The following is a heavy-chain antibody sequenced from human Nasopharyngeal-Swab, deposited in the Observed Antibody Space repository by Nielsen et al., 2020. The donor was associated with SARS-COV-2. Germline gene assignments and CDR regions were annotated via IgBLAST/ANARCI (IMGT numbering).Heavy chain of an antibody. CDR1: GFTFSSYG. J-gene: IGHJ5*02. D-gene: IGHD4-17*01. Sequence: GGSLTLSCAASGFTFSSYGMHWVRQAPGKGLEWVAVIWYDGSNKYYADSVKGRFTISRDNSKNTLYLQMNSLRAEDTAVYYCARDTGSINDYGETGWFDPWGQGTLVTVSS. CDR2: IWYDGSNK. V-gene: IGHV3-33*01. CDR3: ARDTGSINDYGETGWFDP.